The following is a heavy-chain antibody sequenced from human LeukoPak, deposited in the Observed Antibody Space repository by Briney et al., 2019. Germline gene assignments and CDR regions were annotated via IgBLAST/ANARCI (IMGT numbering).Heavy chain of an antibody. CDR1: GFTVSSNY. D-gene: IGHD6-19*01. V-gene: IGHV3-53*01. CDR3: ARVVGQLPHLAGY. Sequence: GGSLRLSCAASGFTVSSNYMSWVRQAPGRGLEWVSVIYSGGSTYYADSVKGRFTISRDNSKNTVDLQMNNLRAEGTAVYYCARVVGQLPHLAGYWGQGTLVTVSS. J-gene: IGHJ4*02. CDR2: IYSGGST.